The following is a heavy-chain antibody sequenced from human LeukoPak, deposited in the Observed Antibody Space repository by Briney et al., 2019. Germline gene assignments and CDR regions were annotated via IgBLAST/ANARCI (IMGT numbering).Heavy chain of an antibody. J-gene: IGHJ4*02. CDR3: AKVEPAAIWGVFDY. CDR1: GFTFSNYW. Sequence: GGSLRLSCTASGFTFSNYWMSWVRQAPGKGLEWVSAISGSGGSTYYADSVKGRFTISRDNSKNTLYLQMNSLRAEDTAVYYCAKVEPAAIWGVFDYWGQGTLVTVSS. V-gene: IGHV3-23*01. CDR2: ISGSGGST. D-gene: IGHD2-2*01.